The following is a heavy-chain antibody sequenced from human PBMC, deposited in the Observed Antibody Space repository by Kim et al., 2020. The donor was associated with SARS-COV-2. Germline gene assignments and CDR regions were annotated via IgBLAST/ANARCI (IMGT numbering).Heavy chain of an antibody. CDR1: GGSFSGYY. Sequence: SETLSLTCAVYGGSFSGYYWSWIRQPPGKGLEWIGEINHSGSTNYNPSLKSRVTISVDTSKNQFSLKLSSVTAADTAVYYCARGPRGYCSSTSCNYYYYGMDVWGQGTTVTVSS. CDR3: ARGPRGYCSSTSCNYYYYGMDV. CDR2: INHSGST. V-gene: IGHV4-34*01. D-gene: IGHD2-2*01. J-gene: IGHJ6*02.